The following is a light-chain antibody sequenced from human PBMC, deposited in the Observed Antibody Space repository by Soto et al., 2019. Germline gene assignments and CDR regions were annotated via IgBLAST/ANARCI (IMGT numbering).Light chain of an antibody. CDR2: DAF. CDR3: QHRKNWPXT. CDR1: QSVSTY. J-gene: IGKJ1*01. Sequence: EIVLTQSPATLSLSPGERATLSCRASQSVSTYLAWYQQKPGQAPRLLIYDAFNRASGIPARFSGSGSGTAFTLTISNLEPEDFAVYYCQHRKNWPXTFGQGTKV. V-gene: IGKV3-11*01.